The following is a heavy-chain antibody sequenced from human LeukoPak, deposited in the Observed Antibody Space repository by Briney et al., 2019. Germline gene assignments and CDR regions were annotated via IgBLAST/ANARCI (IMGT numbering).Heavy chain of an antibody. CDR1: GFIFSNYG. D-gene: IGHD3-22*01. CDR3: ARGVGYYDSSGTIDY. Sequence: GGSLRLSCAASGFIFSNYGMHWVRQAPGKGLEWVAVVWYDGSKKYSADFVKGRITISRDDSKNTLYLQMNSLRAEDTAVYYCARGVGYYDSSGTIDYWGQGTLVTVSS. J-gene: IGHJ4*02. CDR2: VWYDGSKK. V-gene: IGHV3-33*01.